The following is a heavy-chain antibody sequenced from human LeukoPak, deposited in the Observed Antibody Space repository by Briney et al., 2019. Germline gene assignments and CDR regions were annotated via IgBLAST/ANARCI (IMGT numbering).Heavy chain of an antibody. Sequence: QTGGSLRLSCAASGFTFSSYAMSWVRQAPGKGLEWVSAISGSGGSTYYADSVKGRFTISRDNSKNTLYLQMNSLRAEDTAVYYCAKAGGVYYGSGSYYILDYWGQGTLVTVSS. CDR2: ISGSGGST. CDR3: AKAGGVYYGSGSYYILDY. J-gene: IGHJ4*02. CDR1: GFTFSSYA. V-gene: IGHV3-23*01. D-gene: IGHD3-10*01.